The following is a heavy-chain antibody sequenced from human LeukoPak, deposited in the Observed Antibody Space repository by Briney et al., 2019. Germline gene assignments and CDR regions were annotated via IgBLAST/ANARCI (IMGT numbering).Heavy chain of an antibody. J-gene: IGHJ5*02. V-gene: IGHV1-8*01. CDR2: INPNSGNT. D-gene: IGHD6-19*01. CDR1: GYTFTSYD. CDR3: ARVGGRGWYWPNWFDP. Sequence: ASVKVSCKASGYTFTSYDINWVRQATGQGVEWMGWINPNSGNTGYAQKFQGRVTMTRNTSISTAYMELSSLRSEETAVYYCARVGGRGWYWPNWFDPWGQGTLVTVSS.